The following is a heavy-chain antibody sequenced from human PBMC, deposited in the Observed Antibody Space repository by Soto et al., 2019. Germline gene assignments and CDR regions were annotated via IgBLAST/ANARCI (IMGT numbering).Heavy chain of an antibody. CDR2: IKQDGSAK. CDR1: GFTFSSFW. V-gene: IGHV3-7*01. J-gene: IGHJ3*01. Sequence: VQLEECGGGLVQPGRSLTLSCAASGFTFSSFWMTWVRQAPGKGLEWVANIKQDGSAKNYVDSVEGRFTVSRDNAKNSLYLQMNSLRVEDTAVYYCVRSQSAAYHAWGQGTMVIVSS. D-gene: IGHD3-3*01. CDR3: VRSQSAAYHA.